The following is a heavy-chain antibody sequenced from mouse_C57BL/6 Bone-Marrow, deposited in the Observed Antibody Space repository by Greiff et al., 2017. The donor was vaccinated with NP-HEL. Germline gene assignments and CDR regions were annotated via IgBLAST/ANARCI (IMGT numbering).Heavy chain of an antibody. CDR1: GFNITNTY. Sequence: VQLQQSVAELVRPGASVKLSCTASGFNITNTYMPWVKQRPEQGLEWIGRIDPANGNTKYATKFHGPATITADTSSNTDYLQLSSLTSADTAIYYCARSYYYAPCAYWGQGTLVTVSA. J-gene: IGHJ3*01. CDR3: ARSYYYAPCAY. D-gene: IGHD1-1*01. V-gene: IGHV14-3*01. CDR2: IDPANGNT.